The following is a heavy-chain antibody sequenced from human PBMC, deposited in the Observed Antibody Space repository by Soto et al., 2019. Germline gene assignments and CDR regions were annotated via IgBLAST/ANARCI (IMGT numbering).Heavy chain of an antibody. D-gene: IGHD2-2*01. Sequence: GGSLRLSCAASGFTFSSYAMHWVRQAPGKGLEWVAVISYDGSNKYYADSVKGRFTISRDNSKNTLYLQMNSLRAEDTAVYYCARKPVVVVPAAIAVDYWGQGTLVTV. J-gene: IGHJ4*02. CDR2: ISYDGSNK. CDR1: GFTFSSYA. V-gene: IGHV3-30-3*01. CDR3: ARKPVVVVPAAIAVDY.